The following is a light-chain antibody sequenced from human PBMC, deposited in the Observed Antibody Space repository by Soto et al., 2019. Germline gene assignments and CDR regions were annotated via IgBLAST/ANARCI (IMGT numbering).Light chain of an antibody. CDR3: AAWDDSLNGVV. CDR1: GSNIGSNT. CDR2: SNN. V-gene: IGLV1-44*01. Sequence: QSVLTQPPSASGTPGQRVTISCSGSGSNIGSNTVNWYQQLPGTAPKLLIYSNNQRPSGVPDRFSGSKSGTSASLAISGLQSEYEADYYCAAWDDSLNGVVFGGGTKLTVL. J-gene: IGLJ2*01.